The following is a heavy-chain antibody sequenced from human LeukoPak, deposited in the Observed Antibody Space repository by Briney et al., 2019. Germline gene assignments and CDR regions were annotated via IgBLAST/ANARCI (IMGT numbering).Heavy chain of an antibody. CDR1: GFTFSSYS. J-gene: IGHJ4*02. CDR3: ARFPLADLWLQSGN. D-gene: IGHD5-24*01. CDR2: ISSSSSTI. Sequence: PGGTLRLSCAASGFTFSSYSMNWVRQAPGKGLEWVPYISSSSSTIYYADSVKGRFTISRDNAKNSLYLQMNSLRAEDTAVYYCARFPLADLWLQSGNWGQGTLVTVSS. V-gene: IGHV3-48*01.